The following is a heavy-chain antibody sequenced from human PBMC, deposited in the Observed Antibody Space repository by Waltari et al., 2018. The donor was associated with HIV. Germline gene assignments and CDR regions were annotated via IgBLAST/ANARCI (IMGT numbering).Heavy chain of an antibody. D-gene: IGHD6-19*01. J-gene: IGHJ4*02. CDR3: VGGGGWLIDY. CDR2: INGDGNDI. CDR1: TSSFRTDW. V-gene: IGHV3-74*01. Sequence: EVQMVASGGGLVQPAGCLRVDCRASTSSFRTDWMQWIRQAPGKGLLWVSYINGDGNDIDYADSVKGRFAISRENAKKTLYLEMNSLRADDTAVYYCVGGGGWLIDYWGQGTLVTVSS.